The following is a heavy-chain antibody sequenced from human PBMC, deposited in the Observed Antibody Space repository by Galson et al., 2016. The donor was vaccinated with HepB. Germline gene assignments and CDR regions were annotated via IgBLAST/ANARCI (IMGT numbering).Heavy chain of an antibody. V-gene: IGHV3-23*01. D-gene: IGHD3-10*01. CDR2: ISGRGDIT. J-gene: IGHJ4*02. CDR1: GFTFNTYA. CDR3: AKGGYYGSGAPWGFDY. Sequence: SLRLSCAASGFTFNTYAMSWVRQAPGKGLEWVSSISGRGDITYNADSVKGRFTISRDNPKHTVYLQMNSLRVEDTAVYYCAKGGYYGSGAPWGFDYWGQGTLVTVSS.